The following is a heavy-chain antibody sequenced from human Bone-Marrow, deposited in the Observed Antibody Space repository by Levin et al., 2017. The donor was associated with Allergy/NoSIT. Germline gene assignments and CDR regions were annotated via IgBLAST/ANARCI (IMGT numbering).Heavy chain of an antibody. Sequence: GESLKISCAASGFTFSRYAMTWVRQAPGKGLEWVSTSSGSGTGTYYADSVKGRFTISRDNSKNTLYLQMNSLGVEDTAVYYCAKDRSGSRSKGDLDYWGQGTLVTVSS. D-gene: IGHD6-19*01. CDR1: GFTFSRYA. J-gene: IGHJ4*02. CDR3: AKDRSGSRSKGDLDY. V-gene: IGHV3-23*01. CDR2: SSGSGTGT.